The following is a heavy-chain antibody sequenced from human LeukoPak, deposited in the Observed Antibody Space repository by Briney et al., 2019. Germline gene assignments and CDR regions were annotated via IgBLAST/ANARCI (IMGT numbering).Heavy chain of an antibody. V-gene: IGHV1-69*13. CDR3: ARGRSLIAAAVEF. Sequence: SVKVSCKASGGTFSSYAISWVRQAPGQGLEWMGGIIPIFGTANYAQKFQGRVTITADESTSTAYMELSSLRSEDTAVYYCARGRSLIAAAVEFWGQGTLVTVSS. J-gene: IGHJ4*02. CDR1: GGTFSSYA. CDR2: IIPIFGTA. D-gene: IGHD6-13*01.